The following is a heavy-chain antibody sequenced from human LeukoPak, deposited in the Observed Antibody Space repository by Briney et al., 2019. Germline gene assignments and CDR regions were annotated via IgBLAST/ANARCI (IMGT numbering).Heavy chain of an antibody. CDR3: AREPLRAESRWFDP. Sequence: SETLSLTCTVSGGSGSSGSYYWSWIRQPPGKGLEWIGYIYYSGSTNYNPSLKSRVTISVDTSKNQFSLKLSSVTAADTAVCYCAREPLRAESRWFDPWGQGSLVTVSS. V-gene: IGHV4-61*01. D-gene: IGHD1-26*01. CDR1: GGSGSSGSYY. CDR2: IYYSGST. J-gene: IGHJ5*02.